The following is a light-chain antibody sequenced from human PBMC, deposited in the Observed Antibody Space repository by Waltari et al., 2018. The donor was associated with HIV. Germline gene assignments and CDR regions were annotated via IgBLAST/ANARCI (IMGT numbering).Light chain of an antibody. CDR3: QQSLGLPLT. J-gene: IGKJ4*01. CDR2: WAS. V-gene: IGKV4-1*01. CDR1: QSVFSASSNASS. Sequence: EIVLTQSPESLTVSLGDRATINCKTSQSVFSASSNASSLVWYQQKSGQPPKLLIYWASTRASGIPGRFRGGGSGTNFILTITDLQAEDAALYYCQQSLGLPLTFGGGPGSRSN.